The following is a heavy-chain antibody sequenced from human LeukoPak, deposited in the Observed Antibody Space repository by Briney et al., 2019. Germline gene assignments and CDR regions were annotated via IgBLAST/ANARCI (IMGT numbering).Heavy chain of an antibody. CDR1: EFTFSSYS. J-gene: IGHJ6*04. CDR2: FSSSSNYI. D-gene: IGHD2-2*01. V-gene: IGHV3-21*01. Sequence: GGSQRLCCAASEFTFSSYSMNWVRQAPEKVLGLVFSFSSSSNYIYYADSVKGLFTISSNYAKNSLFLQMNSLRAEDTAVYYCGKETGYCSSTSCLRIYYYYYGMDVWGKGTTVTVSS. CDR3: GKETGYCSSTSCLRIYYYYYGMDV.